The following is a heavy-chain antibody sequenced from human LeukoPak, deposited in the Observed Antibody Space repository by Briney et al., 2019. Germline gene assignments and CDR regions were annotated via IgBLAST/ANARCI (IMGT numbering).Heavy chain of an antibody. Sequence: SVKVSCKASGGTFSSYAISWVRQAPGQGLEWMGGIIPIFGTANYAQKFQGRVTITADESTSTAYMELSSLRSEDTAVYYCARDPPYYDILTGYLPLRFDPWGQGTPVTVSS. V-gene: IGHV1-69*01. J-gene: IGHJ5*02. CDR1: GGTFSSYA. D-gene: IGHD3-9*01. CDR2: IIPIFGTA. CDR3: ARDPPYYDILTGYLPLRFDP.